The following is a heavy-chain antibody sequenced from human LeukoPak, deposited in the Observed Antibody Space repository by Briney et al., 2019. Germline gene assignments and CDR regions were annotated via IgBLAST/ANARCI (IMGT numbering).Heavy chain of an antibody. CDR2: IRSSSET. J-gene: IGHJ5*02. D-gene: IGHD5-12*01. CDR3: ARDAGNSGYGCDL. CDR1: GFIFSQYS. Sequence: PGGSLRLSCAASGFIFSQYSMNWVRQAPGKGLEWVSHIRSSSETFYADSVKGRFTISRDNAGNSLYLQMNNLRGEDTAIYYCARDAGNSGYGCDLWGRGTLVTVSS. V-gene: IGHV3-48*01.